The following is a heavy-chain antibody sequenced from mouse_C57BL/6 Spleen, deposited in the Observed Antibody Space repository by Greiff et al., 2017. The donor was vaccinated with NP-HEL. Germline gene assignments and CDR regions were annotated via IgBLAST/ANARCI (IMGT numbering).Heavy chain of an antibody. CDR1: GFTFSSYA. Sequence: EVQLVESGGGLVKPGGSLKLSCAASGFTFSSYAMSWVRQTPEKRLEWVATISDGCSYTYYPDNVHGRFTISRDNAKNNLYLQMSHLKSEDTAMYYCARAYYRAYYFDDWGQGTTLTVSS. CDR2: ISDGCSYT. V-gene: IGHV5-4*01. J-gene: IGHJ2*01. D-gene: IGHD2-14*01. CDR3: ARAYYRAYYFDD.